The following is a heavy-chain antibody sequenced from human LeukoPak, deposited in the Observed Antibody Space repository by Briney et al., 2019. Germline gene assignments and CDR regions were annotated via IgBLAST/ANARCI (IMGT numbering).Heavy chain of an antibody. V-gene: IGHV3-23*01. J-gene: IGHJ4*02. D-gene: IGHD3-3*01. Sequence: GGSLRLSCAASGFTFSSYSMNWVRQAPGKGLEWVSAISGSGGSTYYADSVKGRFTISRDNSKNTLYLQMNSLRAEDTAVYYCAKTGNYDFWSGSKADYWGQGTLVTVSS. CDR2: ISGSGGST. CDR1: GFTFSSYS. CDR3: AKTGNYDFWSGSKADY.